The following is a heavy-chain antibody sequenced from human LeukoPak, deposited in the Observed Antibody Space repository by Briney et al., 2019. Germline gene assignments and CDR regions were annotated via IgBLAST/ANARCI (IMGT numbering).Heavy chain of an antibody. D-gene: IGHD6-6*01. CDR2: IYHSGST. V-gene: IGHV4-4*02. CDR3: ARHISGSSWFDP. J-gene: IGHJ5*02. CDR1: GGSIRSSNW. Sequence: PSETLSHTCAVSGGSIRSSNWWSWVRQSPGKGLEWIGEIYHSGSTNYNPSLKSRVTISVDKSENQLSLKLSYVTAADTAVYYCARHISGSSWFDPWGQGTLVTVSS.